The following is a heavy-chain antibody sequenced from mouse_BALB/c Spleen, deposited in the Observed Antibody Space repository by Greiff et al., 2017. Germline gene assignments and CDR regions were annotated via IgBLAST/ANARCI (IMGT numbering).Heavy chain of an antibody. CDR3: ARRNYDGFDY. V-gene: IGHV1S137*01. CDR1: GYTFTDYA. CDR2: ISTYYGDA. J-gene: IGHJ2*01. Sequence: VQLQQSGAELVRPGVSVKISCKGSGYTFTDYAMHWVKQSHAKSLEWIGVISTYYGDASYNQKFKGKATMTVDKSSSTAYMELARLTSEDSAIYYCARRNYDGFDYWGQGTTLTVSS. D-gene: IGHD2-4*01.